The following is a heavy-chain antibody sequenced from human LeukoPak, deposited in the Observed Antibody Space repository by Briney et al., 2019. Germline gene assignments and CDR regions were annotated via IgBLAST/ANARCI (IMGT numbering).Heavy chain of an antibody. CDR1: GGSFSGYY. CDR2: INHSGST. D-gene: IGHD1-14*01. Sequence: PSETLSLTCAVYGGSFSGYYWSWIRQPPGKGLEWIGEINHSGSTNYNPSLKSRVTISVDTSKNQFSLNLSSVTAADTAVYYCARLDHLYYNYYGFDVWGQGTTVTVSS. J-gene: IGHJ6*02. CDR3: ARLDHLYYNYYGFDV. V-gene: IGHV4-34*01.